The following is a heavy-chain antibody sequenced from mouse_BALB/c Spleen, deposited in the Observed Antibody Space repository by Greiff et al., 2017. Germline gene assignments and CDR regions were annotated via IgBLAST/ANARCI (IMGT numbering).Heavy chain of an antibody. CDR1: GYSITSGYY. Sequence: EVKLMESGPGLVKPSQSLSLTCSVTGYSITSGYYWNWIRQFPGNKLEWMGYISYDGSNNYNPSLKNRISITRDTSKNQFFLKLNSVTTEDTATYYCARGGYRYLGYYFDYWGQGTTLTVSS. CDR2: ISYDGSN. CDR3: ARGGYRYLGYYFDY. J-gene: IGHJ2*01. D-gene: IGHD2-14*01. V-gene: IGHV3-6*02.